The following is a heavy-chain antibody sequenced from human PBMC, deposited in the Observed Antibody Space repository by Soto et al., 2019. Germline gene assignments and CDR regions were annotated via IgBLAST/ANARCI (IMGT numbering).Heavy chain of an antibody. Sequence: PSETLSLTCIVSGESISSSSYYWGWIRQPPGKGLEWIGSIYYSGRTYYNPSFKSRVTISIDTSKNQFSLKLSSVTATDTAVYYCARQRTTVVTQAYFDHWGQGALVPAS. CDR2: IYYSGRT. D-gene: IGHD2-21*02. J-gene: IGHJ4*02. CDR3: ARQRTTVVTQAYFDH. CDR1: GESISSSSYY. V-gene: IGHV4-39*01.